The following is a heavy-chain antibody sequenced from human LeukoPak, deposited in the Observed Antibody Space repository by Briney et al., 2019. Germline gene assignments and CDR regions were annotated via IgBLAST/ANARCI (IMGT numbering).Heavy chain of an antibody. J-gene: IGHJ4*02. Sequence: GGSLRLSCAASGFTFSSYSMNWVRQAPGRGLEWVSSISSSSSHIYYADSVKGRFTISRDNAKNSLYLQMNSLRAEDTAVYYCARGRGLPGPLDYWGQGTLVTVSS. D-gene: IGHD3-10*01. CDR3: ARGRGLPGPLDY. V-gene: IGHV3-21*01. CDR2: ISSSSSHI. CDR1: GFTFSSYS.